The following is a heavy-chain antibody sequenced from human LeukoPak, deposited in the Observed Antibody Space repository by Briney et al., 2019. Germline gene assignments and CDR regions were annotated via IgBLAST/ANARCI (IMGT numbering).Heavy chain of an antibody. D-gene: IGHD2-2*01. V-gene: IGHV3-30*02. Sequence: PGGSLRLSCAASGFTFSSYGMHWVRQAPDKGLEWVAFIRYDGSNKYYADSVKGRFTISRDNSKNTLYLQMNSLRAEDTAVYYCAKDPVCSSTSCPRDYYYYMDVWGKGTTVTVSS. CDR2: IRYDGSNK. CDR1: GFTFSSYG. J-gene: IGHJ6*03. CDR3: AKDPVCSSTSCPRDYYYYMDV.